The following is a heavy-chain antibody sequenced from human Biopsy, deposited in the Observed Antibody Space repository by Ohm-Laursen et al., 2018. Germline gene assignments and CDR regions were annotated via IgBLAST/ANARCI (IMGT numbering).Heavy chain of an antibody. CDR3: ARNVRLEMTDHSGVTTYSRYFAMDA. CDR2: ISPSSTTI. J-gene: IGHJ5*02. D-gene: IGHD1-1*01. Sequence: SLRLSCTASGFTFTDYDISWVRHVPGQGLEWLALISPSSTTIYYADSVRGRFFISRDDAKNSVSLEMSSLRADDTALYFCARNVRLEMTDHSGVTTYSRYFAMDAWGQGTLVTVSP. CDR1: GFTFTDYD. V-gene: IGHV3-11*01.